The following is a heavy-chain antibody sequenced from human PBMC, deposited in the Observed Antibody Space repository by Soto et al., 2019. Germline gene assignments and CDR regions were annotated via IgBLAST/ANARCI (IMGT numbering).Heavy chain of an antibody. CDR2: IYYSGSA. CDR3: AGGGSSWSGAWYFDL. D-gene: IGHD6-13*01. Sequence: QVQLQESGPGLVTPSETLSLTCTVSGGSISHYYWSWIRQPPGTGLEWIGYIYYSGSANYTPSLKSRVVISVDTSKNQFSLKLSSVTAADTAVYFCAGGGSSWSGAWYFDLWGRGTLVTVSS. CDR1: GGSISHYY. J-gene: IGHJ2*01. V-gene: IGHV4-59*01.